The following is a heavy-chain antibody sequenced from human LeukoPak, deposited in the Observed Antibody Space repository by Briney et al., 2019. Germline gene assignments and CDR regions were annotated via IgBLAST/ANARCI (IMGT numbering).Heavy chain of an antibody. D-gene: IGHD6-6*01. V-gene: IGHV4-34*01. Sequence: SETLSLTCAVYGGSFSGYYWSWIRQPPGKGLEWIGEINYSGSTNYNPSLKSRVTISVDTSKNQFSLKLSSVTAADTAVYYCARTPLWGSSRTLDYWGQGTLVTVSS. CDR2: INYSGST. CDR3: ARTPLWGSSRTLDY. CDR1: GGSFSGYY. J-gene: IGHJ4*02.